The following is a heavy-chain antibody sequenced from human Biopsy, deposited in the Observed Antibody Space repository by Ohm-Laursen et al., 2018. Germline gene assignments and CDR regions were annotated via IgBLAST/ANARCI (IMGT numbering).Heavy chain of an antibody. D-gene: IGHD1-26*01. CDR2: IIPIFGTA. J-gene: IGHJ4*02. Sequence: SVKVSCKASGGTFTNYAISWVRQAPGQGLEWMGGIIPIFGTANYAQKFQGRVTITEDESTSAAYMELSSLRSDDTAVYYCARDALGGGSYRFYYWGQGSLVTVSS. CDR1: GGTFTNYA. V-gene: IGHV1-69*13. CDR3: ARDALGGGSYRFYY.